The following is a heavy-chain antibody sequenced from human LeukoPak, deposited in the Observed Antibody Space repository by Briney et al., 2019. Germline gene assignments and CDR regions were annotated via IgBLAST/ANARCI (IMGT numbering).Heavy chain of an antibody. D-gene: IGHD3-22*01. CDR2: ISACNGNT. CDR3: ARGPSYYDSSGYSVY. V-gene: IGHV1-18*01. Sequence: ASVKVSCKASGYTFTSYGISWVRQAPGQGLEWMGWISACNGNTNYAQKLQGRVTMTTDTSTSTAYMELRSLRSDDTAVYYCARGPSYYDSSGYSVYWGQGTLVTVSS. CDR1: GYTFTSYG. J-gene: IGHJ4*02.